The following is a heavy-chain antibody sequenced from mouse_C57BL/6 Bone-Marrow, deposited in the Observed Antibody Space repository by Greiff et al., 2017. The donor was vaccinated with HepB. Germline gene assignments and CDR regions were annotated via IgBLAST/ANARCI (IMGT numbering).Heavy chain of an antibody. D-gene: IGHD3-2*02. Sequence: QVQLQQSGAELMKPGASVKLSCKATGYTFTGYWIEWVKQRPGHGLEWIGEILPGSGSTNYNEKFKGKATFTADTSFNTAYMQLSSLTTEDSAIYYCARLGQLRLLWFAYWGQGTLVTVSA. J-gene: IGHJ3*01. V-gene: IGHV1-9*01. CDR2: ILPGSGST. CDR1: GYTFTGYW. CDR3: ARLGQLRLLWFAY.